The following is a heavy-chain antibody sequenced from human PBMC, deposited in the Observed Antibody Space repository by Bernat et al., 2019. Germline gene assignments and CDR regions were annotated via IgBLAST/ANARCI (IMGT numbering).Heavy chain of an antibody. J-gene: IGHJ2*01. CDR2: IWYDGSNK. CDR1: GFTFSSYG. D-gene: IGHD5-18*01. CDR3: ARDWYSYGTTSWYFDL. Sequence: QVQLVESGGGVVQPGRSLRLSCAASGFTFSSYGMHWVRQAPGKGLEWVAVIWYDGSNKYYADSVKGRFTISRDNSKNTLYLQMNSLRAEDTAVYYCARDWYSYGTTSWYFDLWGRGTLVTVSS. V-gene: IGHV3-33*01.